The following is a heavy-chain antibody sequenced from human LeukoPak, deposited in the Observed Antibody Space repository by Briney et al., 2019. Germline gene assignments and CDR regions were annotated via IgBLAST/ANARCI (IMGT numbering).Heavy chain of an antibody. CDR2: INPNSGGT. Sequence: ASVKVSCKASGSTFTDYYMHWVRQAPGQGLEWMGWINPNSGGTNFAQKFQGRVTMTRDTSISTAYMELNRLRSDDTAVYYCARAPLGWSGYYYYYMDVWGKGTTVTVSS. D-gene: IGHD3-3*01. CDR1: GSTFTDYY. J-gene: IGHJ6*03. CDR3: ARAPLGWSGYYYYYMDV. V-gene: IGHV1-2*02.